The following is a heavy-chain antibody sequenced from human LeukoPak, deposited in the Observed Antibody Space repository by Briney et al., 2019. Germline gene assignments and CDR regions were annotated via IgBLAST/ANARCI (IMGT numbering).Heavy chain of an antibody. Sequence: GGSLRLSCAASGFTFSSYCMSWVRQAPGKGLEWVANMEYDGSEKYYVDSVKSRFTICRDNAKNSLYLQMTSLRAEDTAVYYCARDIEAAGLFLDYWGQGTLVTVSS. V-gene: IGHV3-7*01. CDR1: GFTFSSYC. CDR2: MEYDGSEK. CDR3: ARDIEAAGLFLDY. D-gene: IGHD6-13*01. J-gene: IGHJ4*02.